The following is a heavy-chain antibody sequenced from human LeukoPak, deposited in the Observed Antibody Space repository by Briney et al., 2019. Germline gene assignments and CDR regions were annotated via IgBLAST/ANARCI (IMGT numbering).Heavy chain of an antibody. CDR1: GGSISPISSSTYY. Sequence: PSETLSLTCTVSGGSISPISSSTYYWGWIRQAAGKGLEWIGSLFYGENTHYNPSLKSRATLSVDSSKNQFSLKLTSVTAADAAVYFCARQLPTAAADARGYFDYWGQGTVVTVSS. J-gene: IGHJ4*02. CDR2: LFYGENT. D-gene: IGHD6-25*01. V-gene: IGHV4-39*01. CDR3: ARQLPTAAADARGYFDY.